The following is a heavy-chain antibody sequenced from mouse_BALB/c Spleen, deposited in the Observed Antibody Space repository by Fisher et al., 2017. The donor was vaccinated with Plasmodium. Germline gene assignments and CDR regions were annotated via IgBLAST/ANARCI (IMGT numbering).Heavy chain of an antibody. CDR3: ARHGITSAVGPNYAMDY. J-gene: IGHJ4*01. V-gene: IGHV5-9-1*01. Sequence: VRFTISRDDAKNTLYLQMNSLRSEDTAMYYCARHGITSAVGPNYAMDYWGQGNSVTVSS. D-gene: IGHD1-1*01.